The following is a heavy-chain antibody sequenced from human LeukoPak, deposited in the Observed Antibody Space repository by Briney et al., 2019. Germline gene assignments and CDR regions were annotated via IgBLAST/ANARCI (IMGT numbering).Heavy chain of an antibody. Sequence: RPGGSLRLSCAASGFTFSSYAMHWVRQAPGKGLEWVAVISYDGSNKYYADSVKGRFTISRDNSKNTLYLQMNSLRAEDTAVYYCATRSGSWQVHWGQGTLVTVSS. D-gene: IGHD1-26*01. J-gene: IGHJ4*02. V-gene: IGHV3-30*04. CDR3: ATRSGSWQVH. CDR1: GFTFSSYA. CDR2: ISYDGSNK.